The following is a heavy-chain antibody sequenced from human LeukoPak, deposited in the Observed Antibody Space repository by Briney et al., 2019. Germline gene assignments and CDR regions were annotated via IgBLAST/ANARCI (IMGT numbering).Heavy chain of an antibody. Sequence: SGGSLRLSRAASGFTFSDHYMDWVRQAPGRGREWGGRTRNKANRHTTDYPASVDGRFTISRDDSKISLYLQMNSLKTEDTAVYYCARAPRYYDILTGSRYYYGMDVWGQGTTVTVSS. CDR2: TRNKANRHTT. D-gene: IGHD3-9*01. CDR1: GFTFSDHY. V-gene: IGHV3-72*01. CDR3: ARAPRYYDILTGSRYYYGMDV. J-gene: IGHJ6*02.